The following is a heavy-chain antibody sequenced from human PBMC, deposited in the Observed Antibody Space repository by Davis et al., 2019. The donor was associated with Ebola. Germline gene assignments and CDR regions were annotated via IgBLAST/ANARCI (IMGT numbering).Heavy chain of an antibody. J-gene: IGHJ4*02. V-gene: IGHV3-48*02. CDR1: GFTFTTYS. Sequence: GGSLRLSCAASGFTFTTYSMNSVRQAPGKGLELISYISTSGNSMYYADSVKGRFTISRDNAKNSLYLQMNDLTDEDTAVYYCSRSSWDCWGQGTLVTVSS. CDR2: ISTSGNSM. D-gene: IGHD6-6*01. CDR3: SRSSWDC.